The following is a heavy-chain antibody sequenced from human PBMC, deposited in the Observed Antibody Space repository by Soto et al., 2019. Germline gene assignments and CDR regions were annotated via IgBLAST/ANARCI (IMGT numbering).Heavy chain of an antibody. CDR3: ASSGYEYYYDSSGYFQMAEYFDY. J-gene: IGHJ4*02. CDR1: GFTFSSYV. V-gene: IGHV3-33*01. D-gene: IGHD3-22*01. Sequence: GGSLRLSCAASGFTFSSYVMHWVRQAPGKGLEWVAVIWYDGSNKYYADSVKGRFTISRDNSKNTLYLQMNSLRAEDTAVYYCASSGYEYYYDSSGYFQMAEYFDYWGQGTLVTVSS. CDR2: IWYDGSNK.